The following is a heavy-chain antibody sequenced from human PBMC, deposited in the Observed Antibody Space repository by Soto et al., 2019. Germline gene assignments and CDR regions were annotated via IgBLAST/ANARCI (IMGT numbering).Heavy chain of an antibody. Sequence: GGSLRLSCAASGFTFEDYAMHWVRQAPGKGLEWVSGISWNSGSIGYADSVKGRFTISRDNAKNSLYLQMNSLRAEDTALYYCAKEDKGGMDVWGQGTTVTVSS. CDR2: ISWNSGSI. CDR1: GFTFEDYA. V-gene: IGHV3-9*01. CDR3: AKEDKGGMDV. J-gene: IGHJ6*02.